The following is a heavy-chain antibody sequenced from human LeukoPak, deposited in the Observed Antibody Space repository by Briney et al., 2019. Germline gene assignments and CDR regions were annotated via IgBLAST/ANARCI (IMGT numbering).Heavy chain of an antibody. CDR3: ARPTIAAAGNFEY. V-gene: IGHV3-11*03. CDR1: GYTFTGHY. D-gene: IGHD6-13*01. J-gene: IGHJ4*02. CDR2: ISSFSNFR. Sequence: SCKASGYTFTGHYIHWMRQAPGKGLEWVSHISSFSNFRSYADSVKGRFTISRDNAKNSLYLQVNSLRAEDTAVYYCARPTIAAAGNFEYWGQGTLVTVSS.